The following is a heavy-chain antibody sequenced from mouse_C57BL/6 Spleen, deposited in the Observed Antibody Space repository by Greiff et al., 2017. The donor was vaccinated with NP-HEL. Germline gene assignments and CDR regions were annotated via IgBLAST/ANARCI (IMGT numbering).Heavy chain of an antibody. CDR3: AKIYPFAY. D-gene: IGHD2-1*01. J-gene: IGHJ3*01. Sequence: EVNVVESGGGLVKPGGSLKLSCAASGFTFSDYGMHWVRQAPEKGLEWVAYISSGSSTIYYADTVKGRFTISRDNAKNTLFLQMTSLRSEDTAMYYCAKIYPFAYWGQGTLVTVSA. CDR2: ISSGSSTI. V-gene: IGHV5-17*01. CDR1: GFTFSDYG.